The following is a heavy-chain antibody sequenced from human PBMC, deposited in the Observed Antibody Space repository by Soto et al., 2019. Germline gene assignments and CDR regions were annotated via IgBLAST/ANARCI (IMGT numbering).Heavy chain of an antibody. CDR2: INPSGGHT. J-gene: IGHJ4*02. D-gene: IGHD2-21*02. V-gene: IGHV1-46*03. Sequence: RASVKVSCKASGNTFSNYYIHWVRQAPGQGLEWMGTINPSGGHTTYAQKFLGRVTMTRDSSTSTLYMELTSLRFEDTAVHYCARGGHVVVVTAAFDYWGQGTLVTVSS. CDR1: GNTFSNYY. CDR3: ARGGHVVVVTAAFDY.